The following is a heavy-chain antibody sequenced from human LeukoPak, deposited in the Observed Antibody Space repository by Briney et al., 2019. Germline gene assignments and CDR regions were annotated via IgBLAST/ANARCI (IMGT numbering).Heavy chain of an antibody. Sequence: GGSLRLSCVASGFNFNYYAMHWVRQAPGKGLEYISALNSNVGSTYYANSVKGRFTISRDNSKNTLYLQMGSLRPEDMAVYYCARVGTSGWYNDYWGQGTLVTVSS. J-gene: IGHJ4*02. CDR2: LNSNVGST. D-gene: IGHD6-19*01. CDR3: ARVGTSGWYNDY. CDR1: GFNFNYYA. V-gene: IGHV3-64*01.